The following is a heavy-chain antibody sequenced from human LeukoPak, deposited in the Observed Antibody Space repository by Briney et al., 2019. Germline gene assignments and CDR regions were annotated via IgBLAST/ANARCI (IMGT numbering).Heavy chain of an antibody. J-gene: IGHJ4*02. D-gene: IGHD2-2*01. CDR2: IHTTGGT. Sequence: SETLSLTCTVSGGSISSYYWSWIRQPAGKGLEWIGRIHTTGGTRYSPSLTSRITMSLDASKNQFTLMLSSVTAADTAVYYCARDLALGYCPSSSCSSPLFDYWGQGSLVTVSS. CDR3: ARDLALGYCPSSSCSSPLFDY. V-gene: IGHV4-4*07. CDR1: GGSISSYY.